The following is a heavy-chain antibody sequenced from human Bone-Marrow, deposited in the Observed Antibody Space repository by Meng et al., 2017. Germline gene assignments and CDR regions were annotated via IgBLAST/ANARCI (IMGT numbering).Heavy chain of an antibody. D-gene: IGHD3-3*01. J-gene: IGHJ4*02. CDR2: ISYDGSNK. CDR3: ARDTYDFWSGYFDY. Sequence: GESLKISCAASGFTFSSYAMHWVRQAPGKGLECVAVISYDGSNKYYADSVKGRFTISRDNSKNTLYLQMNSLRAEDTAVYYCARDTYDFWSGYFDYWGQGTLVTVSS. V-gene: IGHV3-30*01. CDR1: GFTFSSYA.